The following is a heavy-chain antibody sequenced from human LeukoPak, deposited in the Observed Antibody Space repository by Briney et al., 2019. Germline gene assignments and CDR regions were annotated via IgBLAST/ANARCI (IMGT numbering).Heavy chain of an antibody. D-gene: IGHD6-19*01. V-gene: IGHV1-69*13. CDR2: IIPIFGTA. J-gene: IGHJ3*02. CDR1: GYTFTSYA. Sequence: ASVKVSCKASGYTFTSYAISWVRQAPGQGLEWMGGIIPIFGTANYAQKFQGRVTITADESTSTAYMELSSLRSEDTAVYYCARAMYSSGWYGGEGGAFDIWGQGTMVTVSS. CDR3: ARAMYSSGWYGGEGGAFDI.